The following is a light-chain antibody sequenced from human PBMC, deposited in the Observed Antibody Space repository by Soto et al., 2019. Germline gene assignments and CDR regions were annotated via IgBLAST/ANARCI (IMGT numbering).Light chain of an antibody. J-gene: IGLJ1*01. CDR2: EVT. Sequence: QSVLTQPPSASGSPGQSVTISCTGTSSDVGGYNYVSWYQQHAGKGPKLMIYEVTKRPSGVPDRFSGSRSGSSGSLAITGLQAEDEADYYCQSYDSIVTGSVFGTGTKLTVL. V-gene: IGLV2-8*01. CDR3: QSYDSIVTGSV. CDR1: SSDVGGYNY.